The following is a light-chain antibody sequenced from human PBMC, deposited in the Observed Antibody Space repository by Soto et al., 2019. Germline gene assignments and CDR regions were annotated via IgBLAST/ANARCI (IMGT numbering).Light chain of an antibody. V-gene: IGLV2-8*01. CDR1: RSDVGGYNY. CDR3: SSFAGNNNLV. Sequence: QSPLTQPPSASGSPGQSVTISCTGTRSDVGGYNYVSWYQQHPGKAPKLMISEVSKRPSGVPDRFSGSKSGNTASLTVSGLQAEDEADYYCSSFAGNNNLVFGGGTKLTVL. J-gene: IGLJ2*01. CDR2: EVS.